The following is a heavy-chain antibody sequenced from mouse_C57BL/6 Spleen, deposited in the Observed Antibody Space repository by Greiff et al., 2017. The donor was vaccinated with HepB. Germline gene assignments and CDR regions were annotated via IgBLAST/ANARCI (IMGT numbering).Heavy chain of an antibody. D-gene: IGHD1-1*01. V-gene: IGHV1-22*01. CDR3: ARNHYGSSYVFAY. CDR1: GYTFTDYN. Sequence: DVQLQESGPELVKPGASVKMSCKASGYTFTDYNMHWVKQSHGKSLEWIGYINPNNGGTSYNQKFKGKATLTVNKSSSTAYMELRSLTSEDSAVYYCARNHYGSSYVFAYWGQGTLVTVSA. CDR2: INPNNGGT. J-gene: IGHJ3*01.